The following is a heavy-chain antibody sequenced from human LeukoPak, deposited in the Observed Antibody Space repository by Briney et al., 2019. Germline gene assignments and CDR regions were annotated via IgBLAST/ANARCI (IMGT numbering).Heavy chain of an antibody. V-gene: IGHV1-18*01. Sequence: ASVKVSCKASGYTFTSYGISWVRQAPGQGLEWMGWISAYNGNTNYAQKLQGRVTMTTDTSTSTAYMELRSLRSDDTAVYYCARSSPPLTLWFGELPAFPVFDYWGQGTLVTVSS. J-gene: IGHJ4*02. CDR2: ISAYNGNT. CDR1: GYTFTSYG. CDR3: ARSSPPLTLWFGELPAFPVFDY. D-gene: IGHD3-10*01.